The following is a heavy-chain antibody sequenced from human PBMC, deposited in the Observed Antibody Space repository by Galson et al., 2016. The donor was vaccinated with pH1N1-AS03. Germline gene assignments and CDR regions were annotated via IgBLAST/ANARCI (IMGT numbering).Heavy chain of an antibody. Sequence: SLRLSCAASGFIFNKYAMTWVRQAPGKGLEWVSNLHGGGGSSYYADSVRGRFTIYRDNSRDTVYLQMNSLRAEDTAVYYCATNIEQRYTSKWYKFDHWGPGTLVTVSS. D-gene: IGHD6-13*01. CDR1: GFIFNKYA. J-gene: IGHJ4*02. CDR2: LHGGGGSS. V-gene: IGHV3-23*01. CDR3: ATNIEQRYTSKWYKFDH.